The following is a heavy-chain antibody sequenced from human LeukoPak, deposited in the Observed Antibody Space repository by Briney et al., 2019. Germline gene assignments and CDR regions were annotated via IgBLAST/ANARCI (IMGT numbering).Heavy chain of an antibody. CDR2: LNPNNGYT. CDR3: ARDLSSTSNWEFDY. V-gene: IGHV1-2*06. D-gene: IGHD7-27*01. J-gene: IGHJ4*02. Sequence: RASVKVSCKASGYTFTSYGISWVRQAPGQGLEWMGRLNPNNGYTFYTEEFQGRVTMTRDTSISTAYMELSRLTSDDTALYYCARDLSSTSNWEFDYWGQGTLVTVSS. CDR1: GYTFTSYG.